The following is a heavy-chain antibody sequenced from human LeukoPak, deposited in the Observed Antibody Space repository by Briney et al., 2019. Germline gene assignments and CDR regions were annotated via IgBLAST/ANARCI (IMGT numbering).Heavy chain of an antibody. CDR3: ARDDYYDSSGYYNYYFDY. CDR2: IIPIFGIA. J-gene: IGHJ4*02. CDR1: GGTLSSYV. D-gene: IGHD3-22*01. Sequence: ASVKVSCKASGGTLSSYVISWVRQVPGQGLEWMGGIIPIFGIANYAQKFQGRVTITADESTSTAYMELSSLRSEDTAVYYCARDDYYDSSGYYNYYFDYWGQGTLVTVSS. V-gene: IGHV1-69*13.